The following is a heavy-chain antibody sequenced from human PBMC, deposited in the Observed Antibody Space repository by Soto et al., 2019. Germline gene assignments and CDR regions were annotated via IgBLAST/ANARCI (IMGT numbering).Heavy chain of an antibody. CDR3: ARVASP. Sequence: TLSLTCAVSSGSISSGGYSWSWIRQPPGKGXEWIAXIYHSGRTYYXXSLKSRVTXSVERSKNQFSLKLSSVNAADTAVYYCARVASPWGKGTLVTVYS. CDR1: SGSISSGGYS. J-gene: IGHJ5*02. V-gene: IGHV4-30-2*01. CDR2: IYHSGRT.